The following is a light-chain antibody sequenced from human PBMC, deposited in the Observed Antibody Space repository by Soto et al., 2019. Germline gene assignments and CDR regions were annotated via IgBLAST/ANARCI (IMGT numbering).Light chain of an antibody. CDR1: SSYIGRGYD. Sequence: QSVLTQPPSVSGAPGQRVTISCTGSSSYIGRGYDVHWYQQFPGSAPRLLLSGDSNRPSGVPDRFSGSRSGTSASLAITGLQAEDEADYYCQTFDSSLTISWVFGGGTKLTVL. J-gene: IGLJ3*02. CDR2: GDS. CDR3: QTFDSSLTISWV. V-gene: IGLV1-40*01.